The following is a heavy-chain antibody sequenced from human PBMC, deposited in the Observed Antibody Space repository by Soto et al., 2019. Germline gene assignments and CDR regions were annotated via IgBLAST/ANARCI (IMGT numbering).Heavy chain of an antibody. D-gene: IGHD2-15*01. CDR1: GGPISSYY. V-gene: IGHV4-59*01. J-gene: IGHJ6*03. CDR2: IYYSGST. CDR3: ARAVVENYYYYYMDV. Sequence: SETLSLTCTVSGGPISSYYWSWIRQPPGKGLEWIGYIYYSGSTNYNPSLKSRVTISVDTSKNQFSLKLSSVTAADTAVYYCARAVVENYYYYYMDVWGKGTTVTVSS.